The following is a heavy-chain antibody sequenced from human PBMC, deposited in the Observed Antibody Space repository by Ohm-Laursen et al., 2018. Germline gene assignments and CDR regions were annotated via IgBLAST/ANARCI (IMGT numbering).Heavy chain of an antibody. CDR1: GFTFSSYG. CDR3: ARVRYRSGLNY. Sequence: SLRLSCSASGFTFSSYGMHWVRQAPGKGLEWVAVIWYDGSNKYYADSVKGRFTISRDNSKNTLYLQMNSLRAEDTAVYYCARVRYRSGLNYWGQGTLVTVSS. V-gene: IGHV3-33*08. J-gene: IGHJ4*02. D-gene: IGHD6-19*01. CDR2: IWYDGSNK.